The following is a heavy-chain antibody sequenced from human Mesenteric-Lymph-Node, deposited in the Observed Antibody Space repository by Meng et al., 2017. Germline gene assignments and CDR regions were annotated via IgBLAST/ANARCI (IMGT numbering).Heavy chain of an antibody. D-gene: IGHD5-18*01. V-gene: IGHV3-21*01. CDR3: ARDTPGLLFDY. CDR2: ISSSSNYI. Sequence: EVQLVGSGGGLVQPGGSLRLSCAASGFTFSSYTMNWVRRAPGKGLEWVSSISSSSNYIYSADSVKGRFTISRDNAKNSLYLQMNSLRAEDTAVYYCARDTPGLLFDYWGQGTLVTVSS. J-gene: IGHJ4*02. CDR1: GFTFSSYT.